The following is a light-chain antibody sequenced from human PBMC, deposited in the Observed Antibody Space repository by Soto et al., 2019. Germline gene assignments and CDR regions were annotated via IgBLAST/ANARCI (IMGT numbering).Light chain of an antibody. Sequence: DIQMTQSPSSLSASVGDRVTITCRASQSISTFLNWYQEKPGKAPKLLIYAASSLQSGVPSRFSGSGSGTDFTLTISSLQPEDFATYYCQQNSQVPLPFGQGTKVAIK. CDR2: AAS. V-gene: IGKV1-39*01. J-gene: IGKJ1*01. CDR1: QSISTF. CDR3: QQNSQVPLP.